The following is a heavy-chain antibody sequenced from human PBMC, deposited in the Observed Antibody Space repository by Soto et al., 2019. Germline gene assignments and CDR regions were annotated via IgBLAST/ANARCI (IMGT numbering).Heavy chain of an antibody. Sequence: QVQLVESGGGVVQPVRSLRLSCATSGFIFSEQGIHWVRQAPGKGLEWVAFMWPDGSGEVYVDSVRGRFKVSRDSVKNMVFLQMGSLRAEDTAVYYCVRDGEIGVSNFDYWGEETLVTVSS. CDR3: VRDGEIGVSNFDY. D-gene: IGHD3-3*01. CDR1: GFIFSEQG. J-gene: IGHJ4*02. V-gene: IGHV3-33*01. CDR2: MWPDGSGE.